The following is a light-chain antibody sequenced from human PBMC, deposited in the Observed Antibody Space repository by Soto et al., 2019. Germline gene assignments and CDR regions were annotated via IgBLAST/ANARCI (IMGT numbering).Light chain of an antibody. CDR3: QQYNSYS. J-gene: IGKJ1*01. CDR1: QSISSW. V-gene: IGKV1-5*03. Sequence: DIQMTQSPSTLSASVGDRVTITCRASQSISSWLAWYQQKPGKAPKLLIYKASSLESGVPSRFSDSGSGTEFTLTISSLQPDDFATYYCQQYNSYSFGQGTKVEIK. CDR2: KAS.